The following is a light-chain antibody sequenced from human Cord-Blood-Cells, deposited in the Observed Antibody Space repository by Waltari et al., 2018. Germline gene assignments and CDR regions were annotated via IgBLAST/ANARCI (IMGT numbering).Light chain of an antibody. J-gene: IGKJ1*01. CDR1: QSVSSN. Sequence: EIVMTQSPATLSVSPGERATLSCRASQSVSSNLAWYQHKPGQAPSLRIYGASTRATGIPARFSGSGYGTEVTLTISSLQSGDFAVYYCQQYNNWPWTFGQGTKVEIK. CDR3: QQYNNWPWT. CDR2: GAS. V-gene: IGKV3-15*01.